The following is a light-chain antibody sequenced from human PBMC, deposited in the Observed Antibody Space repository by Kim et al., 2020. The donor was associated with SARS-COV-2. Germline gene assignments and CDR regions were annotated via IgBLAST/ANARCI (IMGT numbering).Light chain of an antibody. Sequence: LTQPPSVSKGLGQTATITCTGNSYNVAFQGASWLQQHQGHPPKLLSYRTNNRPSGISERFSASRSGNTCSLTITGLQPEDEADYYYSAWDNSLLGGVFGGGTQLTVL. CDR3: SAWDNSLLGGV. V-gene: IGLV10-54*01. CDR1: SYNVAFQG. CDR2: RTN. J-gene: IGLJ3*02.